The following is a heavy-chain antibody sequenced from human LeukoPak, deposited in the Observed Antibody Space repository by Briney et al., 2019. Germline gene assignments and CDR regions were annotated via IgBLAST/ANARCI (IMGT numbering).Heavy chain of an antibody. CDR1: GFTFSSYA. Sequence: GGSLRLSCAASGFTFSSYAMSWVRQAPGKGLEWVSAISGSGGSTYYADSVKGRFTISRDNSKNTLYLQMNSLRAEDTAVYYCAKGFPIFGALRLPKCDAFDIWGQGTMVTVSS. CDR3: AKGFPIFGALRLPKCDAFDI. D-gene: IGHD3-3*01. J-gene: IGHJ3*02. CDR2: ISGSGGST. V-gene: IGHV3-23*01.